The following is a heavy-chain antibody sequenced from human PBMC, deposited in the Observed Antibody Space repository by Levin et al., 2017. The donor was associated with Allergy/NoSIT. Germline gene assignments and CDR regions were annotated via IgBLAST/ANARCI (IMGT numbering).Heavy chain of an antibody. CDR3: AREGGSGSYAAY. Sequence: GGSLRLSCAASGFTFSSYSMNWVRQAPGKGLEWVSYISSSSSNIYYADSVKGRFTVSRDYAKNSLFLQMNSLRDEDTAVYYCAREGGSGSYAAYWGQGTLVTVSS. CDR2: ISSSSSNI. CDR1: GFTFSSYS. J-gene: IGHJ4*02. V-gene: IGHV3-48*02. D-gene: IGHD3-10*01.